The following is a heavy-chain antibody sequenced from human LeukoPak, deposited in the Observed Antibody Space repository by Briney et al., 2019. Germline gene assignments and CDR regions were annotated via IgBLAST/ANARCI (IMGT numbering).Heavy chain of an antibody. CDR3: ARCDPPYYDFWSGYYTSVYGMDV. D-gene: IGHD3-3*01. CDR2: IWYDGSNK. V-gene: IGHV3-33*01. CDR1: GFTFSSYG. Sequence: GGSLRLSCAASGFTFSSYGMHWVRQAPGKGLEWVAVIWYDGSNKYYADSVKGRFTISRDNAKNSLYLQMNGLRAEDTAVYYCARCDPPYYDFWSGYYTSVYGMDVWGQGTTVTVSS. J-gene: IGHJ6*02.